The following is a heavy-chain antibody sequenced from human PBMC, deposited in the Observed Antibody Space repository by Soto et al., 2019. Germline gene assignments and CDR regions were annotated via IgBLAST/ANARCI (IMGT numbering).Heavy chain of an antibody. CDR1: GGSITVFY. CDR2: INHGGTA. CDR3: ASSSFLRSGALLHGLDV. J-gene: IGHJ6*02. Sequence: PSGCLDLACAVRGGSITVFYLAVSCQHPGKWMEWIGEINHGGTANYNPSLKSRVSISVDMSKSQFSLKLTSVTAEDTALYFCASSSFLRSGALLHGLDVWGQGTTVTVSS. D-gene: IGHD3-10*01. V-gene: IGHV4-34*01.